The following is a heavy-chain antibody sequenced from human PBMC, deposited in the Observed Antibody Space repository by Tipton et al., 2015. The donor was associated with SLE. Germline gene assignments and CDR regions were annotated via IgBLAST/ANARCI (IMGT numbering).Heavy chain of an antibody. CDR1: GDDFGAYA. Sequence: QLVQSGAEVKKPGSSVKVSCRASGDDFGAYAINWVRQAPGQGLEWMGGISPFFGTTNFAQNFQGRLTITAEESTSTAYMGLSSLTSDDTAVYFCARDALRDASDYFDCWGQGTLVTVSS. CDR2: ISPFFGTT. J-gene: IGHJ4*02. D-gene: IGHD5/OR15-5a*01. CDR3: ARDALRDASDYFDC. V-gene: IGHV1-69*01.